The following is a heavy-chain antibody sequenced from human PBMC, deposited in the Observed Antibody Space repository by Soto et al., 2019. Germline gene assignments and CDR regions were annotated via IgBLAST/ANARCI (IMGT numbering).Heavy chain of an antibody. Sequence: PSETLSLTCTVSGGSISSYYWSWIRQPPGKGLEWIGYIYYSGSTNYNPSLKSRVTISVDTSKNQFSLKLSSVTAADTAVYYCARTPGVDTAMVQWFDPWGQGTLVTVSS. D-gene: IGHD5-18*01. CDR3: ARTPGVDTAMVQWFDP. J-gene: IGHJ5*02. CDR2: IYYSGST. CDR1: GGSISSYY. V-gene: IGHV4-59*01.